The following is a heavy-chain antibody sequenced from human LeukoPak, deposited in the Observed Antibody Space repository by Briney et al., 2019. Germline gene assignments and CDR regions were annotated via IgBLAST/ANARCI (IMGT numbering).Heavy chain of an antibody. CDR1: GGSISSYY. CDR2: IYYSGST. Sequence: PSETLSLTCTVSGGSISSYYWSWIRQPPGKGLEWIGNIYYSGSTNYNPSLKSRVTISVDTSKNQFSLKLSSVTAADTAVYYCAREPYYYDSSGYYNVAFDIWGQGTMVTVSS. CDR3: AREPYYYDSSGYYNVAFDI. V-gene: IGHV4-59*12. J-gene: IGHJ3*02. D-gene: IGHD3-22*01.